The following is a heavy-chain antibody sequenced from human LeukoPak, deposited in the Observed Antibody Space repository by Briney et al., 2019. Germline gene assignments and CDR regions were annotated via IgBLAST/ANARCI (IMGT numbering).Heavy chain of an antibody. V-gene: IGHV4-59*08. J-gene: IGHJ4*02. Sequence: SETLSLTCTVSGGSISSYYWSWIRQPPGKGLEWIGYIYYSGSTNYNPSLKSRVAISVDTSKNQFSLKLSSVTAADTAVYYCARSGIWYFDYWGQGTLVTVSS. CDR1: GGSISSYY. D-gene: IGHD3-10*01. CDR2: IYYSGST. CDR3: ARSGIWYFDY.